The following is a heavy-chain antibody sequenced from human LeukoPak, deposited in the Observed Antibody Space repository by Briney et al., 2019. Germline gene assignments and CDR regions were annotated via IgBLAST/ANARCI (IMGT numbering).Heavy chain of an antibody. CDR2: IYYSGST. CDR3: ARAGSWIGSLSL. Sequence: KPSETLSLTCTVSGGSISSYYWSWIRPPPGKGLEWIGYIYYSGSTNYNPSLKTRVTISVATSKDQCSRRLSSVTAADTAVYYCARAGSWIGSLSLWGRGTLVTVSS. J-gene: IGHJ2*01. D-gene: IGHD2-15*01. V-gene: IGHV4-59*01. CDR1: GGSISSYY.